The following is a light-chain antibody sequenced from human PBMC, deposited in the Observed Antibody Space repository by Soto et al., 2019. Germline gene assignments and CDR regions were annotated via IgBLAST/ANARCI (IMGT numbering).Light chain of an antibody. V-gene: IGKV3-20*01. CDR2: GAS. CDR1: QSVSSNY. Sequence: DIVLTQSPGTLSLSPVERATLSFMASQSVSSNYLAWYQQKPGQAPRLLIYGASTRATGVPDRFSGSGSGTDFTLTISRLEPEDFAVYFCQQYNNWPFSFGQGTKVDIK. J-gene: IGKJ1*01. CDR3: QQYNNWPFS.